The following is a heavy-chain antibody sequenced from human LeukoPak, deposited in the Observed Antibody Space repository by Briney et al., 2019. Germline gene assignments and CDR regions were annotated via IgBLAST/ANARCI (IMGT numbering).Heavy chain of an antibody. CDR1: GFSFSNAW. CDR3: AKDSSGYYFMSWFDP. Sequence: GGSLRLSCATSGFSFSNAWMNWVRQAPGKGLEWVSAISGSGGSTYYADSVKGRFTISRDNSKNTLYLQMNSLRAEDTAVYYCAKDSSGYYFMSWFDPWGQGTLVTVSS. J-gene: IGHJ5*02. V-gene: IGHV3-23*01. D-gene: IGHD3-22*01. CDR2: ISGSGGST.